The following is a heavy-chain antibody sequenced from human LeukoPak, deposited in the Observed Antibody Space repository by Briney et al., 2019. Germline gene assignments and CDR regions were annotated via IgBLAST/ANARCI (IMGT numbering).Heavy chain of an antibody. CDR1: GFTFSVYA. CDR3: ARDRGGYSAFDM. J-gene: IGHJ3*02. V-gene: IGHV3-30-3*01. CDR2: ISNDGSNR. D-gene: IGHD3-22*01. Sequence: GGSLRLSCASSGFTFSVYAIHWVRQAPGKGLEWVAVISNDGSNRYYAHSVKGRFTISRDNSKHTLYLQVNSLRPEDTAVYYCARDRGGYSAFDMWGQGTMVTVSS.